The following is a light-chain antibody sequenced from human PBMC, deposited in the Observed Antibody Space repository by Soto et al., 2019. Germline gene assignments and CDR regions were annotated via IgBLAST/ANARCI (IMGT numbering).Light chain of an antibody. CDR1: QMISSW. CDR3: QQLNSYPIAT. J-gene: IGKJ4*01. CDR2: KAS. Sequence: DIHMTHSPSTLSSSLGDRVTITFLAIQMISSWLAWYQQKPGKAPKLLIYKASSLESGVPSRFSGSGSGREFTLTISSLQPEDFATYHCQQLNSYPIATFGGGTKVDIK. V-gene: IGKV1-5*03.